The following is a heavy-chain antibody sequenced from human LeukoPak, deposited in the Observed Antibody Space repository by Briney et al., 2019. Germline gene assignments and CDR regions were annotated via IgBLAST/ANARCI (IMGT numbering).Heavy chain of an antibody. CDR2: IYHSGST. J-gene: IGHJ3*02. D-gene: IGHD2-2*01. Sequence: PSETLSLTCTVPGGSISSGGYYWSWIRQPPGKGLEWIGYIYHSGSTYYNPSLKSRVTISVDRSKNQFSLKLSSVTAADTAVYYCAREATPLIVVVPAAPKVAFDIWGQGTMVTVSS. CDR3: AREATPLIVVVPAAPKVAFDI. CDR1: GGSISSGGYY. V-gene: IGHV4-30-2*01.